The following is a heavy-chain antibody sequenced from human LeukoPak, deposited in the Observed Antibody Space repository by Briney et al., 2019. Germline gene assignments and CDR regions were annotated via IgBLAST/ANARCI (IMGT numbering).Heavy chain of an antibody. CDR2: ISAYNGNT. Sequence: ASVKVSCKASGYTFTSYGISWVRQAPGQGLEWMGWISAYNGNTNYAQKLQGRVTMTTDTSTSTAYMELRSLRSDDTAVYYCARDEPGPYYYGSGSYHYPYYFDYWGQGTLVTVSS. J-gene: IGHJ4*02. CDR3: ARDEPGPYYYGSGSYHYPYYFDY. CDR1: GYTFTSYG. V-gene: IGHV1-18*01. D-gene: IGHD3-10*01.